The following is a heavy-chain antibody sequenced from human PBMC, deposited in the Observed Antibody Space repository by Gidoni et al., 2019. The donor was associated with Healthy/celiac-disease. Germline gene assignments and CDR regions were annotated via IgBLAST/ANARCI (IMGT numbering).Heavy chain of an antibody. CDR2: ISGSGGST. J-gene: IGHJ4*02. CDR3: AKGGRYSSGWWASFLS. D-gene: IGHD6-19*01. V-gene: IGHV3-23*01. CDR1: GFTFRSYA. Sequence: RLSCAASGFTFRSYAMSWVRQAPGKGLEWVSAISGSGGSTYYADSVKGRFTISRDNSKNTLYLQMNSLRAEDTAVYYCAKGGRYSSGWWASFLSWGQGTLVTVSS.